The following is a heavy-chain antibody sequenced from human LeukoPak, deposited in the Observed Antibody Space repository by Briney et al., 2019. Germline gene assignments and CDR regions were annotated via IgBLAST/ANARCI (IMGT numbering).Heavy chain of an antibody. D-gene: IGHD1-1*01. CDR1: GGSISSGDYY. J-gene: IGHJ4*02. CDR3: ARSWNDSFDY. Sequence: SETLSLTCTVSGGSISSGDYYWSWIRQPPGKGLEWIGYIYYSGSTYYNPSLKSRVTISVDTSKNQFSLKLSSVTAADTDVYYCARSWNDSFDYWGQGTLVTVSS. CDR2: IYYSGST. V-gene: IGHV4-30-4*01.